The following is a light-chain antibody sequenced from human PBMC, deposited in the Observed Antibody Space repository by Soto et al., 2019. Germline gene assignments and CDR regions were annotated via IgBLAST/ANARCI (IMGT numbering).Light chain of an antibody. Sequence: QSVLTQPPSVSGAPGQRVTISCTGSISNIGAGFDVHWYQHLPGTAPKLLIYNNINRPSGVSDRFSGSKSGTSASLAITGLQAEDETDDYCQSFDSRLNGVVFGGGTKLTVL. CDR1: ISNIGAGFD. J-gene: IGLJ3*02. CDR3: QSFDSRLNGVV. V-gene: IGLV1-40*01. CDR2: NNI.